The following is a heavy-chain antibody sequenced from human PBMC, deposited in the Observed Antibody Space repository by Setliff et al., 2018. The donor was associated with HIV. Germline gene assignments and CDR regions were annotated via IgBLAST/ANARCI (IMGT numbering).Heavy chain of an antibody. CDR1: GFTVSTYY. Sequence: GSLRLSCAASGFTVSTYYMSWVRQAPGKGLEWVSTIYSDGSTYHADSVNGRFTLSRDISENALYLQIDSLRPEDTAVYYCARLRLYNSALDYWGQGTLVTVSS. D-gene: IGHD3-10*01. J-gene: IGHJ4*02. CDR3: ARLRLYNSALDY. V-gene: IGHV3-66*02. CDR2: IYSDGST.